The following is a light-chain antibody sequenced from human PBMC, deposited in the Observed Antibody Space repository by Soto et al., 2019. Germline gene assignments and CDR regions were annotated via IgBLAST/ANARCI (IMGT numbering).Light chain of an antibody. CDR1: SSDVGSYNL. J-gene: IGLJ1*01. Sequence: QSVLTQPASVSGPPGQSITISCTGTSSDVGSYNLVSWYQQHPGTAPKLMIYEAFKRPSGVSNRFSGSKSGDTASLTISGLQAEDEAGYYCCSYAGSTTPHVSGTGTKVTVL. CDR2: EAF. V-gene: IGLV2-23*01. CDR3: CSYAGSTTPHV.